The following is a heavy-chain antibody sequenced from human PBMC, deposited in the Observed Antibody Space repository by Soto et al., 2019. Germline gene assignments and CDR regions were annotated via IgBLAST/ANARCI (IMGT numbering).Heavy chain of an antibody. J-gene: IGHJ4*02. D-gene: IGHD3-22*01. CDR1: GYTFTSYD. CDR2: MNPNSGNT. Sequence: RASVKVSCRASGYTFTSYDINWVRQATGQGLEWVGWMNPNSGNTGYAQKFQGRVTMTRNTSISTAYMELSSLRSEDTAVYYCARGPYYYDSSGHPIDDWGQRTLVSV. CDR3: ARGPYYYDSSGHPIDD. V-gene: IGHV1-8*01.